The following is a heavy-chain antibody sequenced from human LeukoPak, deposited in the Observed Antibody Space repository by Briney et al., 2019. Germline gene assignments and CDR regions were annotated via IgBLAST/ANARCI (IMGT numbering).Heavy chain of an antibody. D-gene: IGHD3-3*01. V-gene: IGHV3-30*04. CDR1: GFSFSTYA. Sequence: PGGSLRLSCAASGFSFSTYAMHWVRQAPGKGLEWAAVLSYDGFNKYYADSVKGRFTISRDNSKNTLYLQMHNMRADDTAVYYCARGPSDFALDYWGQGTLVTVSS. CDR2: LSYDGFNK. J-gene: IGHJ4*02. CDR3: ARGPSDFALDY.